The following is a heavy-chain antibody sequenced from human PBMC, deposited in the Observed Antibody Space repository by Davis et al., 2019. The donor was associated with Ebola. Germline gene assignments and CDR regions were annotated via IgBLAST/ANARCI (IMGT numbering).Heavy chain of an antibody. J-gene: IGHJ4*02. Sequence: VSRMPSRYTFSNYGINWLRQAPGQALEWMGWNSGYNGNRNYAQKLQGRVNMTTDTSTGTAYMELRSLRSDDTAVYYCARSGRVVVTAMADYWGQGTLVTVSS. CDR3: ARSGRVVVTAMADY. D-gene: IGHD2-21*02. CDR2: NSGYNGNR. V-gene: IGHV1-18*01. CDR1: RYTFSNYG.